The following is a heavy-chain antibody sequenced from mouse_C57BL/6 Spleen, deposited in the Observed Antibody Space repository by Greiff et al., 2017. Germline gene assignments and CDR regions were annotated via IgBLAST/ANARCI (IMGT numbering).Heavy chain of an antibody. V-gene: IGHV3-1*01. Sequence: EVKLMESGPGMVKPSQSLSLTCTVTGYSITSGYDWHWIRHFPGNKLEWMGYISYSGSTNYNPSLKSRISITHDTSKNHFFLKLNSVTTEDTATYYCARGGIYYYGSPFAYWGQGTLVTVSA. J-gene: IGHJ3*01. D-gene: IGHD1-1*01. CDR1: GYSITSGYD. CDR2: ISYSGST. CDR3: ARGGIYYYGSPFAY.